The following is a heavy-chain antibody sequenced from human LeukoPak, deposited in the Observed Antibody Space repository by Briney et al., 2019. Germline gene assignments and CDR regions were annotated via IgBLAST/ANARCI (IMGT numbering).Heavy chain of an antibody. CDR3: AKHPIVGGWGSIAAAGSFDY. J-gene: IGHJ4*02. Sequence: ASVKVSCKASGYTFTGYYMHWVRQAPGQGLEWMGWINPNSGGTNYAQKFQGWVTMTRDTSISTAYMELSRLRSDDTAVYYCAKHPIVGGWGSIAAAGSFDYWGQGTLVTVSS. CDR1: GYTFTGYY. CDR2: INPNSGGT. D-gene: IGHD6-13*01. V-gene: IGHV1-2*04.